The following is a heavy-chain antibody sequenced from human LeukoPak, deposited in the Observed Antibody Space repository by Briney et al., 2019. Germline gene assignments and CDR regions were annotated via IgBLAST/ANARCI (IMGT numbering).Heavy chain of an antibody. V-gene: IGHV3-53*01. CDR2: IYSGGNT. J-gene: IGHJ4*02. CDR1: GFIVSDNH. Sequence: GGSLRLSCAASGFIVSDNHMSWVRQAPRKGLEWLSVIYSGGNTFYADSVKGRFTISRDNSKNTLYLQMNSLRAEDTAVYYCATLRDLDYWGQGALVTVSS. CDR3: ATLRDLDY.